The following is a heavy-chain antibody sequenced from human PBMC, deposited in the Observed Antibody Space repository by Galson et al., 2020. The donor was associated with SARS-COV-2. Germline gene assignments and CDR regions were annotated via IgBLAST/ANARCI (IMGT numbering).Heavy chain of an antibody. CDR1: GGSISSGGYY. Sequence: SETLSLTCSVSGGSISSGGYYWSWVRQPPGKGLEWIAYIYYSGNTYYNPSLGSPVTISVDTSENQFFLTLTSVTAADTAVYYCARWSEVKTAFDYWCQGILVTVSS. CDR2: IYYSGNT. D-gene: IGHD1-26*01. V-gene: IGHV4-31*01. CDR3: ARWSEVKTAFDY. J-gene: IGHJ4*02.